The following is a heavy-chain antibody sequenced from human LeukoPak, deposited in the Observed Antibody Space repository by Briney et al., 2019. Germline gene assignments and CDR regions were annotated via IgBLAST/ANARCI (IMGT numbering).Heavy chain of an antibody. J-gene: IGHJ4*02. CDR3: ARVVASTSIDS. CDR1: AYSISSGYF. D-gene: IGHD2-15*01. Sequence: SETLSLTCTVSAYSISSGYFWGWIRQPPGKGPEWIGSIFHSGSVYYNPSLQSRVTISVDTSTNRFSLKLTSVTAADTALYYGARVVASTSIDSWGQGTLVTVSS. V-gene: IGHV4-38-2*02. CDR2: IFHSGSV.